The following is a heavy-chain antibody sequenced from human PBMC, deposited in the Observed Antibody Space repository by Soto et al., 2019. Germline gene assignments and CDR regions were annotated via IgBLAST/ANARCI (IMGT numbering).Heavy chain of an antibody. V-gene: IGHV3-74*01. CDR1: GFNFSNHW. D-gene: IGHD1-20*01. Sequence: GWSLRLSCAASGFNFSNHWMHWVRQRPAEGLVWVSRITSDGKSKAYAESVKGRFAISRDNAKNTLYLQMNGLTAEDTAVYYCARESGNWPLNWFDPWGQGTLVTVSS. CDR2: ITSDGKSK. CDR3: ARESGNWPLNWFDP. J-gene: IGHJ5*02.